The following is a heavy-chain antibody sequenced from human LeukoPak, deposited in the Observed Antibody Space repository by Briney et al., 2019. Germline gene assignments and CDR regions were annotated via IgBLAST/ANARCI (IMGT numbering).Heavy chain of an antibody. Sequence: GGSLRLSCAASGFTFSSYEMHWVRQAPGKWLEWVSYISSSDSTIYYADSVKGRFTISRDNSKNTLYLQMNSLRAEDTAVYYCAKDRKKGLYNWFDPWGQGTLVTVSS. V-gene: IGHV3-48*03. J-gene: IGHJ5*02. CDR1: GFTFSSYE. D-gene: IGHD1-14*01. CDR2: ISSSDSTI. CDR3: AKDRKKGLYNWFDP.